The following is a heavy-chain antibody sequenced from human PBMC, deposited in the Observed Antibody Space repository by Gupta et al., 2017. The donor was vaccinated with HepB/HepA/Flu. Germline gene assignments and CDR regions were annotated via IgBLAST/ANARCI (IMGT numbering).Heavy chain of an antibody. V-gene: IGHV4-4*07. D-gene: IGHD5-18*01. CDR3: ARAGYSYGPNYYYYYMDV. CDR1: GGSISSYY. Sequence: QVQLQESGPGLVKPSETLSLTCTVSGGSISSYYWIWIRQPAGKGLEWIGRIYTSGSTNYNPSLKSRVTMSVDTSKNQFSLKLSSVTAADTAVYYCARAGYSYGPNYYYYYMDVWGKGTTVTVSS. CDR2: IYTSGST. J-gene: IGHJ6*03.